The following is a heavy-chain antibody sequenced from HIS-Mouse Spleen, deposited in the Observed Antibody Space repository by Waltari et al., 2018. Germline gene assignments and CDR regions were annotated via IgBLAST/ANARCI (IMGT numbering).Heavy chain of an antibody. CDR3: ARILTGAFDY. V-gene: IGHV4-39*07. J-gene: IGHJ4*02. CDR2: IYYSGST. Sequence: QLQLQESGPGLVKPSETLSLTCPVSGGPISRSCYYWGWIRQPPGKGLAWIGSIYYSGSTYYNPSLKSRVTISVDTSKNQFSLKLSSVTAADTAVYYCARILTGAFDYWGQGTLVTVSS. CDR1: GGPISRSCYY. D-gene: IGHD7-27*01.